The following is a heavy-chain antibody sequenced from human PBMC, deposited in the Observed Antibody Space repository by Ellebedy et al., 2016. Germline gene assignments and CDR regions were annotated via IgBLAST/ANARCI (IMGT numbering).Heavy chain of an antibody. Sequence: GESLKISCGASGFIFSSYGMHWVRQAPGKGLERVANIKQDGSEKYYVDSVKGRFTISRDNAKNSLYLQMNSLRAEDTAVYYCAREKLGASHFDYWGQGTLVTVSS. CDR3: AREKLGASHFDY. J-gene: IGHJ4*02. CDR2: IKQDGSEK. CDR1: GFIFSSYG. D-gene: IGHD1-26*01. V-gene: IGHV3-7*01.